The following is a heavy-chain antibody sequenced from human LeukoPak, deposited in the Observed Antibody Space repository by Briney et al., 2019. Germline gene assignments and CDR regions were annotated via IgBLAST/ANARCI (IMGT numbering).Heavy chain of an antibody. Sequence: GGSLRLSCAASGFTFSDYYMSWIRQAPGKGLEWVSYISSSGSTIYYADSVKGRFTISRDNAKNSLYLQMNSLRAEDTAVYYCARDPIAVASHFDYWGQGALVTVSS. V-gene: IGHV3-11*01. CDR3: ARDPIAVASHFDY. J-gene: IGHJ4*02. CDR2: ISSSGSTI. CDR1: GFTFSDYY. D-gene: IGHD6-19*01.